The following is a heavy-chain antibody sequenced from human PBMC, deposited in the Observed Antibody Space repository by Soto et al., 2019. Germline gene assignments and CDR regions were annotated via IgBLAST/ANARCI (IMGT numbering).Heavy chain of an antibody. V-gene: IGHV4-30-4*01. Sequence: SETLSLTCTVSGGSISSGDYYWSWIRQPPGKGLEWIGYIYYSGSTYYNPSLKSRVTISVYTSKNQFSLKLSSVTAADTAVYYCAEYYYGSGSFDYWGQGTLVTVSS. CDR2: IYYSGST. CDR1: GGSISSGDYY. D-gene: IGHD3-10*01. CDR3: AEYYYGSGSFDY. J-gene: IGHJ4*02.